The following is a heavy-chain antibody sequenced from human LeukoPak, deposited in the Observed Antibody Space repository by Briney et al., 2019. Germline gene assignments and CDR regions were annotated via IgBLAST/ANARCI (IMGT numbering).Heavy chain of an antibody. D-gene: IGHD3-10*01. J-gene: IGHJ4*02. CDR1: GDSISSSNW. V-gene: IGHV4-4*02. CDR3: GRSLSAMVRGAPYY. Sequence: SETLSLTCAVSGDSISSSNWWSWVRQPPGKGLEWIGEIYHSGSTNYNPSLRSRVTISLDKSKNQVSLTLTSVTAADTAVYYCGRSLSAMVRGAPYYRGQGTLVTVSS. CDR2: IYHSGST.